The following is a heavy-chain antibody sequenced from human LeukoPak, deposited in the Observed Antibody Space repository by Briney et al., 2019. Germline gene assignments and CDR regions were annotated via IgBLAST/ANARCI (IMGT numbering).Heavy chain of an antibody. CDR3: TKADYYGSGSTNDY. Sequence: GGSLRLSCAASGFTFDNYAMHWVRQPPGKGLEWVSGISWNSGSIGYADSVKGRFTISRDNAKNSLYLQMNSLRAEDTALYYCTKADYYGSGSTNDYWGQGTLVTVSS. D-gene: IGHD3-10*01. V-gene: IGHV3-9*01. J-gene: IGHJ4*02. CDR2: ISWNSGSI. CDR1: GFTFDNYA.